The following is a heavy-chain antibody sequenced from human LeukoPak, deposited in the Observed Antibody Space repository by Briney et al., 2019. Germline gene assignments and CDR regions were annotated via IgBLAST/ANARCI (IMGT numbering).Heavy chain of an antibody. CDR1: GGSISSSSYY. CDR2: IYHSGST. D-gene: IGHD3-10*01. J-gene: IGHJ5*02. CDR3: ARESGWFGEEAHWFDP. V-gene: IGHV4-39*07. Sequence: PSETLSLTCTVSGGSISSSSYYWGWIRQPPGKGLEWIGSIYHSGSTYYNPSLKSRVTISVDTSKNQFSLKLRSVTAADTAVYYCARESGWFGEEAHWFDPWGQGTLVTVSS.